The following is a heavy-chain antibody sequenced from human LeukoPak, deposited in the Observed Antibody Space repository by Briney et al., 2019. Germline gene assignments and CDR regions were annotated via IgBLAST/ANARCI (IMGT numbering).Heavy chain of an antibody. Sequence: GGSLRLSCAASGFTFSDYYMSWIRQAPGKGLEWVSYISSSGGSIYYADSVKGRFTISRDNAKNSLYLQMNTLRADDTAVYYCARASVVTSPFDYWGQGTLVTVSS. CDR1: GFTFSDYY. CDR2: ISSSGGSI. D-gene: IGHD4-23*01. J-gene: IGHJ4*02. V-gene: IGHV3-11*01. CDR3: ARASVVTSPFDY.